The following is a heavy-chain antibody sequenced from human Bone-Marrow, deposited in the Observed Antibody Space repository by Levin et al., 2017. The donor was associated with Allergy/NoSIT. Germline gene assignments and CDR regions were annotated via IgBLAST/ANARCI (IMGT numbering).Heavy chain of an antibody. CDR1: GVSISVGYW. Sequence: GSLRLSCAVSGVSISVGYWWSWVRQPPGKGLEWIGEIHHSGNTNYNPSLKSRVSMSVDKSKNQFSLKVNSLTAADTAVYYCARNGAYSSDYWGEGTLVTVSS. CDR2: IHHSGNT. V-gene: IGHV4-4*02. CDR3: ARNGAYSSDY. J-gene: IGHJ4*02. D-gene: IGHD3-22*01.